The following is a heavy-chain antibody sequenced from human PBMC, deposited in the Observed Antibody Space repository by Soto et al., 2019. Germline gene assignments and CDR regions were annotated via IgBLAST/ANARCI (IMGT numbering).Heavy chain of an antibody. J-gene: IGHJ6*02. CDR1: EFTFSSFS. CDR2: ISSSSSTI. Sequence: EVQLVESGGGLVQPGGSLSLSFAASEFTFSSFSMNWFRQAPGKGLEWVSYISSSSSTIYYADSVKGRFTISRDNAKNSLYLQMNSLRDEDTAVYYCARKNTYYYDSSGRMDVWGQGTTVTVSS. V-gene: IGHV3-48*02. CDR3: ARKNTYYYDSSGRMDV. D-gene: IGHD3-22*01.